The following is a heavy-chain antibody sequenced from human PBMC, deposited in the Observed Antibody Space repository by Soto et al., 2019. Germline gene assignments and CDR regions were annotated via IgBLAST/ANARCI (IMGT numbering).Heavy chain of an antibody. CDR2: ISYDGRNK. J-gene: IGHJ3*02. D-gene: IGHD5-18*01. V-gene: IGHV3-30*18. Sequence: GGSLRLSCAASGFTFSSCGMHWVRQAPGKGLEWVAVISYDGRNKYYADSVKGRFTISRDNSKNTLYLQMNSLRAEDTAEYYCAKDRGGKGSVDTAVAAFDIWGQGTMVTVSS. CDR1: GFTFSSCG. CDR3: AKDRGGKGSVDTAVAAFDI.